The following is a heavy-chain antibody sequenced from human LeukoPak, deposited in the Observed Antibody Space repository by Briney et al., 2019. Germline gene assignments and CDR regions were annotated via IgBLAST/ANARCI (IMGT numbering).Heavy chain of an antibody. Sequence: SETLSLTCAVYGGSFSGYYWSWIRQPPGKGLEWIGEINHSGSTNYNPSLKSRVTISVDTSKNQFPLKLSSVTAADTAVYYCARTNGGNSTGRDAFDIWGQGTMVTVSS. V-gene: IGHV4-34*01. D-gene: IGHD4-23*01. CDR2: INHSGST. J-gene: IGHJ3*02. CDR3: ARTNGGNSTGRDAFDI. CDR1: GGSFSGYY.